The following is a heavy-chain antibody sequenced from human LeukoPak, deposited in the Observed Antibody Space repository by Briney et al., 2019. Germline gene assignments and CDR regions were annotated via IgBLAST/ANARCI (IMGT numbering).Heavy chain of an antibody. J-gene: IGHJ4*02. CDR3: VPAASSGTYFEY. V-gene: IGHV3-30*03. CDR2: ASSDVSHR. Sequence: SGGSLRLSCAASGFIFSSHDMLWVRQAPGKGPEWVAVASSDVSHRYYGDSVKGRFTISRDNSKNTLYLQMNSLRTEDTALYYCVPAASSGTYFEYWGQGTLVTVS. D-gene: IGHD3-10*01. CDR1: GFIFSSHD.